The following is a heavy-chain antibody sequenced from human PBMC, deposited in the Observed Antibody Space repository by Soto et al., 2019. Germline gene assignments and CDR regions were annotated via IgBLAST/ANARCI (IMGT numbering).Heavy chain of an antibody. CDR2: INHSGST. Sequence: SETLSLTXAVYGGSFSGYYWSWIRQPPGKGLEWIGEINHSGSTNYNPSLKSRVTISVDTSKNQFSLKLSSVTAADTAVYYCARGLTIFGVVSDWGQGTLVTVSS. J-gene: IGHJ4*02. CDR1: GGSFSGYY. V-gene: IGHV4-34*01. CDR3: ARGLTIFGVVSD. D-gene: IGHD3-3*01.